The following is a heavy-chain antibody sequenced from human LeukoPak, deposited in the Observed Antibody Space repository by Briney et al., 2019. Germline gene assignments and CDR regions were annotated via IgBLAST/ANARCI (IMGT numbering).Heavy chain of an antibody. CDR3: ARGHSSSWYAFDY. CDR1: GFTFSSYE. V-gene: IGHV3-48*03. CDR2: ISSSGSTI. D-gene: IGHD6-13*01. Sequence: GGSLRLSCAASGFTFSSYEMNWVRQAPGKGLEWVSYISSSGSTIYYADSVKGRFTISRDNAKNSLYLQMNSLRAEDTAVYYCARGHSSSWYAFDYWGQGTLVTVSS. J-gene: IGHJ4*02.